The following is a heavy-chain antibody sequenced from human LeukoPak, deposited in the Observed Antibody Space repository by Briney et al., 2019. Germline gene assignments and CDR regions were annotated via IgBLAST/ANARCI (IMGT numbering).Heavy chain of an antibody. Sequence: GASVKVSCKASGGTFSSYAISWVRQAPGQGLEWMGGIIPIFGTANYAQKFQGRVTITADESTSTAYMELSSLRSEDTAVYYCARHVVPAAALYYWGQGTLVTVSS. D-gene: IGHD2-2*01. CDR2: IIPIFGTA. CDR1: GGTFSSYA. CDR3: ARHVVPAAALYY. V-gene: IGHV1-69*13. J-gene: IGHJ4*02.